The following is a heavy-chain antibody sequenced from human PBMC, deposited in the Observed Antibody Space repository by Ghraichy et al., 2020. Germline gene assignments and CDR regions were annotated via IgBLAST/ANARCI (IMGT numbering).Heavy chain of an antibody. D-gene: IGHD4-11*01. V-gene: IGHV3-30*03. Sequence: GGSLRLSCAASGFTFSSYGMHWVRQAPGKGLEWVAVISYDGSNKYYADSVKGRFTISRDNSKNTLYLQMNSLRAEDTAVYYCATLVKNRKTRRPRTITYYFDYWGQGTLVTVSS. J-gene: IGHJ4*02. CDR2: ISYDGSNK. CDR3: ATLVKNRKTRRPRTITYYFDY. CDR1: GFTFSSYG.